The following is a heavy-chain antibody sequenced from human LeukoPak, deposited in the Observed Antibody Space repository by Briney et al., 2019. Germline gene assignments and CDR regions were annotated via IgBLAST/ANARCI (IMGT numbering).Heavy chain of an antibody. CDR2: ISYDGSNK. Sequence: PGRSLRLSCAASGFTFSSYAMHWVRQAPGKGLEWVAVISYDGSNKYYADSVKGRFTISRDNSKNTLYLQMNSLRAEDTAVYYCARGYSGSYSFDYWGQGTLVTFSS. J-gene: IGHJ4*02. V-gene: IGHV3-30*04. D-gene: IGHD1-26*01. CDR1: GFTFSSYA. CDR3: ARGYSGSYSFDY.